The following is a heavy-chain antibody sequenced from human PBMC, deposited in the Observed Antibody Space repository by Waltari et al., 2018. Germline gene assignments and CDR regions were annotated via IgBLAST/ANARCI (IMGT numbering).Heavy chain of an antibody. Sequence: QVQLVQSGAEVKKPGSSVKVSCKASGGTVSSYAISWVRPAPGHGLEWMGGIIPIFGTANYAQKFQGRVTITADESTSTAYMELSSLRTEDTAVYYCARGVGASYYYYYGMDVWGQGTTVTVSS. V-gene: IGHV1-69*13. CDR3: ARGVGASYYYYYGMDV. CDR1: GGTVSSYA. CDR2: IIPIFGTA. J-gene: IGHJ6*02. D-gene: IGHD1-26*01.